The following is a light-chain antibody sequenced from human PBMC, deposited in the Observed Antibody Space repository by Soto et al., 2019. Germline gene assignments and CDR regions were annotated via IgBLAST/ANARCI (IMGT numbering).Light chain of an antibody. CDR3: QQFNTSPWT. CDR1: QSISSW. CDR2: KSS. J-gene: IGKJ1*01. Sequence: DIQITQSPSSLSASVGDRVTITCRASQSISSWLAWYQQKPGRAPKLLIYKSSILESGVPSRFSGSGSGTEFTLTISSLQPDDFATYYCQQFNTSPWTFGQGTKVDIK. V-gene: IGKV1-5*03.